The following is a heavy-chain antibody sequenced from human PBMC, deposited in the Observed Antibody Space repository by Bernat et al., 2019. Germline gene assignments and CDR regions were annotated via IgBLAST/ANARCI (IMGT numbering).Heavy chain of an antibody. Sequence: VQLLESGGGLVQPGRSLRLSCAASGFTFSSYGMHWVRQAPGKGLEWVAVISYDGSNKYYADSVKGRFTISRDNSKNTLYLQMNSLRAEDTAVYYCAKSRDDFWSGYTVFDYWGQGTLVTVSS. CDR2: ISYDGSNK. V-gene: IGHV3-30*18. CDR3: AKSRDDFWSGYTVFDY. J-gene: IGHJ4*02. CDR1: GFTFSSYG. D-gene: IGHD3-3*01.